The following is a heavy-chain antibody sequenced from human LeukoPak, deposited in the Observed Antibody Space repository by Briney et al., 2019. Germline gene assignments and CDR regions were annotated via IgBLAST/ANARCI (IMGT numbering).Heavy chain of an antibody. CDR1: GGSVRSSY. CDR3: ARHNGDSYLDH. Sequence: PSETLSLTCTVSGGSVRSSYWSWIRQPPGKGLEYIGFIYHSGDNKYNPSLSSRVTMSVDTSKNQFSLNLSSVTAADSAVYYCARHNGDSYLDHWAQGTLVTVSS. D-gene: IGHD2-21*01. V-gene: IGHV4-59*02. J-gene: IGHJ4*02. CDR2: IYHSGDN.